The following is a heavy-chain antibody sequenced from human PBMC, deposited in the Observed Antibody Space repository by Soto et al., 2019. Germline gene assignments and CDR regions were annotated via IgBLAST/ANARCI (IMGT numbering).Heavy chain of an antibody. CDR2: IYYRGST. D-gene: IGHD3-3*01. V-gene: IGHV4-59*01. J-gene: IGHJ6*02. Sequence: SETLCLTCTVSGGSISSYYRSWIRQPPGKGLEWIGYIYYRGSTNYNPSLKGRVTISVDTSKNQFSLKMSYVTAADKAVYYCARDGSPAYYDFWSGYWKPVDYYYGMDVRGQGTTVT. CDR3: ARDGSPAYYDFWSGYWKPVDYYYGMDV. CDR1: GGSISSYY.